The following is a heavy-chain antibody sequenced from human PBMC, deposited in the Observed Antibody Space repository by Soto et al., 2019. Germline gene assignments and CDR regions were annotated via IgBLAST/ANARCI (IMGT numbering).Heavy chain of an antibody. V-gene: IGHV1-18*01. CDR2: ISAYNGNT. CDR3: ARSKQVLLWFMADP. CDR1: GYTFTTYG. D-gene: IGHD3-10*01. J-gene: IGHJ5*02. Sequence: ASVKVSCKASGYTFTTYGISWVRQAPGQGLEWMGWISAYNGNTNYAQKLQGRVTMTTDTSTSTAYMELRSLRSDDTAVYYCARSKQVLLWFMADPWGQGTLVTVSS.